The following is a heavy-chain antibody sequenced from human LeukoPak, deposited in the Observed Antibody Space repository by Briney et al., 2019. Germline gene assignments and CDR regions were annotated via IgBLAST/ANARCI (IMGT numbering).Heavy chain of an antibody. J-gene: IGHJ4*02. Sequence: ASVKVSCKASGYTFTSYGISWVRQAPGQGLEWMGWISAYNGNTNYAQKLQGRVTMTTDTSTSTAYMELRSLRSDDTAVYYCARDLWVVIPRQXXVVAELGYWGQGTLVTV. D-gene: IGHD6-13*01. V-gene: IGHV1-18*01. CDR3: ARDLWVVIPRQXXVVAELGY. CDR2: ISAYNGNT. CDR1: GYTFTSYG.